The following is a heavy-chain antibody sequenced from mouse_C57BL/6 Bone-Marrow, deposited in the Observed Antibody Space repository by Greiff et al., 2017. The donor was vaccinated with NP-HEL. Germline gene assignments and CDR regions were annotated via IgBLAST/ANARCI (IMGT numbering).Heavy chain of an antibody. V-gene: IGHV1-18*01. CDR2: INPNNGGT. J-gene: IGHJ1*03. CDR1: GYTFTDYN. Sequence: EVQLVESGPELVKPGASVKIPCKASGYTFTDYNMDWVKQSHGKSLEWIGDINPNNGGTIYNQKFKGKATLTVDKSSSTAYMELRSLTSEDTAVYYCARESGSSYWYFDVWGTGTTVTVSS. D-gene: IGHD1-1*01. CDR3: ARESGSSYWYFDV.